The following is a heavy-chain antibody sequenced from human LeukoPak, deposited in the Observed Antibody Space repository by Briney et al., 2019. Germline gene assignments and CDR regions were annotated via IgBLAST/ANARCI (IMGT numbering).Heavy chain of an antibody. V-gene: IGHV3-11*06. CDR1: GFTFSDYY. Sequence: GGSLRLSCAASGFTFSDYYMSWIRQAPGKGLEWVSYISSSSSYTNYADSVKGRFTISRDNAKNSLYLQMNSLRAEDTAVYYCARDRGWRSSGYYLYYFDFWGQGTLVTVSS. D-gene: IGHD3-22*01. J-gene: IGHJ4*02. CDR3: ARDRGWRSSGYYLYYFDF. CDR2: ISSSSSYT.